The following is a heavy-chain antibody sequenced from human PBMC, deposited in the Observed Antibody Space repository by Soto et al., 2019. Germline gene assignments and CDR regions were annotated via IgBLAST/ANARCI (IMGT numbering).Heavy chain of an antibody. D-gene: IGHD2-8*01. CDR3: ARGSSKMVYPVWGKNKTKFDY. CDR1: GGSFSGYY. Sequence: SETLSLTCAVYGGSFSGYYWSWIRQPPGKGLEWIGEINHSGSTNYNPSLKSRVTISVDTSKNQFSLKLSSVTAADTAVYYCARGSSKMVYPVWGKNKTKFDYWGQGTLVTVSS. V-gene: IGHV4-34*01. CDR2: INHSGST. J-gene: IGHJ4*02.